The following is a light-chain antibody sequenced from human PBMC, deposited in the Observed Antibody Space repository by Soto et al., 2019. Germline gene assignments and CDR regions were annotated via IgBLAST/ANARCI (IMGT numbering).Light chain of an antibody. J-gene: IGKJ2*01. CDR2: WAS. V-gene: IGKV4-1*01. Sequence: DIVMTQSPDSLAVSLGERATVNCTSRQSILYNSKNKNYLAWYQQKPGQSPKLLIYWASTRESGVPDRFGGSGSGTDFTLTISSLQAEDVAVYYCQQYYRTPYTFGRGTKLEIK. CDR3: QQYYRTPYT. CDR1: QSILYNSKNKNY.